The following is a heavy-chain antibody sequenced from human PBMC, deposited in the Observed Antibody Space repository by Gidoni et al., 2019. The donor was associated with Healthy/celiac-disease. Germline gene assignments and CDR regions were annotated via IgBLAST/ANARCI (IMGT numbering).Heavy chain of an antibody. CDR3: ARDGGYSRSKRPHDAFDI. D-gene: IGHD6-6*01. Sequence: QVQLQESGPGLAKPSETLSLTCTVSGCFISSYYWSWIRQPPGKGLEWYGYIHYSGSTNFNPPLKSPVTISVDTSKDPFSLELSFVAAADTAVYYCARDGGYSRSKRPHDAFDIWGQGTIVTVSS. J-gene: IGHJ3*02. V-gene: IGHV4-59*01. CDR1: GCFISSYY. CDR2: IHYSGST.